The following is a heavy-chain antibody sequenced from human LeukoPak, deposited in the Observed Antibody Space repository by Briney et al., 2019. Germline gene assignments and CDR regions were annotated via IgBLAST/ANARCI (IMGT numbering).Heavy chain of an antibody. CDR3: ARASEGGATPAADS. Sequence: AASVKVSCKASGYTFTSYDIDWVRQATGQGLEWMGWMNPNSGNTGYAQKFQGRVTMTRNTSISTAYMELSSLRSEDTAVYYCARASEGGATPAADSWGQGTLVTVSS. J-gene: IGHJ5*01. CDR2: MNPNSGNT. V-gene: IGHV1-8*01. D-gene: IGHD1-26*01. CDR1: GYTFTSYD.